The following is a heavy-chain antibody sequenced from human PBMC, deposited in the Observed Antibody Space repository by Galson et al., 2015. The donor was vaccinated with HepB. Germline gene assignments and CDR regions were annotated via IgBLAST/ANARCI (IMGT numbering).Heavy chain of an antibody. CDR1: GYTFAAYW. D-gene: IGHD2-15*01. CDR3: ARQRCSSGSCYFQFDY. Sequence: QSGAEVKSPGESLKISCTGSGYTFAAYWIAWVRQMPGKGLEWMGIIYPGDSDTKYSPSFQGQVTISADKSINTAYMQWSGLKASDTAMYYCARQRCSSGSCYFQFDYWGQGTLVTV. CDR2: IYPGDSDT. V-gene: IGHV5-51*01. J-gene: IGHJ4*02.